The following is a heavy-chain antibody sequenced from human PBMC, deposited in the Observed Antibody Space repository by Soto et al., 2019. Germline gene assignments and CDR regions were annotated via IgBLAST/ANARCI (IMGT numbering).Heavy chain of an antibody. V-gene: IGHV1-3*01. D-gene: IGHD2-21*02. J-gene: IGHJ4*02. CDR1: GYTLTSYA. CDR3: ARSIVVVTALDY. CDR2: INAGSGNT. Sequence: ASVKVSCKASGYTLTSYAMRWVRQAPGQRLEWMGWINAGSGNTKYSQKFQGRVTITRDTSASTAYMELSSLRSEDTAVYYCARSIVVVTALDYWGQGTLVTVSS.